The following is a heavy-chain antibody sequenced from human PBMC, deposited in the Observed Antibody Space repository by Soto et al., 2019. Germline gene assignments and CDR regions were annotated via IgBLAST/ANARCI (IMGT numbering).Heavy chain of an antibody. V-gene: IGHV4-34*01. Sequence: SETLSLTGAVYGGSFSGYYWSWIRQPPGKGLEWIGEINHSGSTNYNPSLKSRVTISVDTSKNQFSLKLSSVTAADTAVYYCASADIVARASGYWGQGTLVTVSS. J-gene: IGHJ4*02. CDR1: GGSFSGYY. D-gene: IGHD5-12*01. CDR2: INHSGST. CDR3: ASADIVARASGY.